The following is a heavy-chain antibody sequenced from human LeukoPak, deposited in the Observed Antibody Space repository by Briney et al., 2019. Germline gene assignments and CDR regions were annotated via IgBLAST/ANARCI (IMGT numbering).Heavy chain of an antibody. D-gene: IGHD2-2*01. CDR3: ARPVVASAMNAFDI. CDR1: GYSFATYW. J-gene: IGHJ3*02. Sequence: PGESLKISCKGSGYSFATYWIAWVRQMPGKGLEWMGIIYPGDSDTRYSPSFQGQVTISGDRSINTAYLQWSSLKASDTAMYYCARPVVASAMNAFDIWGQGTMVTVSS. CDR2: IYPGDSDT. V-gene: IGHV5-51*01.